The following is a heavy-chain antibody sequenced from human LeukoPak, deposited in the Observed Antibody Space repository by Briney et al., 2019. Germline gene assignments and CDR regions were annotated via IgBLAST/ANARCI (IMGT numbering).Heavy chain of an antibody. V-gene: IGHV3-48*03. CDR1: GFTFSSYE. D-gene: IGHD3-3*01. CDR2: ISSSGSTI. Sequence: GTSLRLSCAASGFTFSSYEMNWVRQAPGKGLEWVSYISSSGSTIYYADSVKGRFTISRDNAKNSLYLQMNSLRAEDTAVYYCARDSSYYFSYYYYGMDVWGQGTTVTVSS. CDR3: ARDSSYYFSYYYYGMDV. J-gene: IGHJ6*02.